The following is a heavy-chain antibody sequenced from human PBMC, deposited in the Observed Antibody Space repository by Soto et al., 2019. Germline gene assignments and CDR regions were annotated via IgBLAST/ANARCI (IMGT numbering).Heavy chain of an antibody. V-gene: IGHV4-34*01. CDR1: GGSFSGYY. D-gene: IGHD3-9*01. CDR2: INHSGST. CDR3: RRGRDDILTDYYYYGMDV. J-gene: IGHJ6*02. Sequence: QVQLQQWGAGLLKPSETLSLTCAVYGGSFSGYYWSWIRQPPGKGLEWIGEINHSGSTNYNPSLKSRVTISVDTSKNQFSLKLSSVTAADTAVYYCRRGRDDILTDYYYYGMDVWGQGTTVTVSS.